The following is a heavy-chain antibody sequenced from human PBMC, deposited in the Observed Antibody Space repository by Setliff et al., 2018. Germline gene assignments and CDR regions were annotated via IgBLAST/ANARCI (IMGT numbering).Heavy chain of an antibody. J-gene: IGHJ4*02. CDR2: INAGNGNT. CDR3: ARISRLAIYYFDY. CDR1: GYTFTGYA. V-gene: IGHV1-3*01. Sequence: GASVKVSCKASGYTFTGYAMHWVRQAPGQRLEWMGWINAGNGNTKYSQKFQGRVTITRDTSASTAYMELSSLRSEDTAVYYCARISRLAIYYFDYWGQGTLVTVSS. D-gene: IGHD3-9*01.